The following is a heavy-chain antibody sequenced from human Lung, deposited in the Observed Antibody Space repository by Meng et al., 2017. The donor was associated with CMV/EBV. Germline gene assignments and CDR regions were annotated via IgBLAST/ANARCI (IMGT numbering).Heavy chain of an antibody. V-gene: IGHV4-39*07. CDR2: IYYSGST. D-gene: IGHD2-8*01. CDR1: GVSISSSTYY. J-gene: IGHJ6*02. CDR3: ARSEPAESYCTNGVCSDYYYGMDV. Sequence: SETLSLXCTVSGVSISSSTYYWDWIRQPPGKGLEYIGSIYYSGSTYYNPSLKGRVTISVDASKNQFSLKLTSVTAADTAVYYCARSEPAESYCTNGVCSDYYYGMDVWGQGXTVTVSS.